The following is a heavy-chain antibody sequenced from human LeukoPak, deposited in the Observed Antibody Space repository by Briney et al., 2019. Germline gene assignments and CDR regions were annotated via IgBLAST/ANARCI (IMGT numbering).Heavy chain of an antibody. CDR3: AKDNSGYEIVA. Sequence: PGGSLRLPCAASGFTFSSYGMHWVRQAPGKGLEWVAFIRYDESNKYYADSVKGRFTISRDNSKNTLYLQMNSLRAEDTAVYYCAKDNSGYEIVAWGQGTLVTVSS. CDR1: GFTFSSYG. CDR2: IRYDESNK. J-gene: IGHJ5*02. V-gene: IGHV3-30*02. D-gene: IGHD5-12*01.